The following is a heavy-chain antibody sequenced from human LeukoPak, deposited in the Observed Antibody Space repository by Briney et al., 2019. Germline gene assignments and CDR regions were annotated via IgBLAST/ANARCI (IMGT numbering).Heavy chain of an antibody. J-gene: IGHJ5*02. D-gene: IGHD2-21*02. CDR2: IFYSGSA. CDR3: ARQQSDTSLFDP. Sequence: SETLSLTCIVSGDSISSTSYYWAWIRQPPGKGLEWIGMIFYSGSAYYTPSLRGRVTLSVDTSRNQFSLNLISVTAADTGVYFCARQQSDTSLFDPWGLGTLVTVSS. CDR1: GDSISSTSYY. V-gene: IGHV4-39*01.